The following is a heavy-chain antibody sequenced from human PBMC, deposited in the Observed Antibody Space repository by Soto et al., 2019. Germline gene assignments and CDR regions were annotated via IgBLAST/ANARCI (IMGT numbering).Heavy chain of an antibody. Sequence: GASVKVSCKASGYTFTSYGISWVRQAPGQGLEWMGWISAYNGNTSYAQKLQGRVTMTTDTSTSTAYMELRSLRSDDTAVYYCARVPQRGSSSWYEFDYWGQGTLVTVSS. V-gene: IGHV1-18*04. CDR1: GYTFTSYG. CDR2: ISAYNGNT. D-gene: IGHD6-13*01. CDR3: ARVPQRGSSSWYEFDY. J-gene: IGHJ4*02.